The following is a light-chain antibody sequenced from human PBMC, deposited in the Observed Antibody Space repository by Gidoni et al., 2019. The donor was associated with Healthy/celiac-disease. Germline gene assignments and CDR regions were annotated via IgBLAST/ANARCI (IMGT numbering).Light chain of an antibody. CDR3: QQYNNWPPTWT. CDR1: QSVSSN. J-gene: IGKJ1*01. V-gene: IGKV3-15*01. Sequence: EIVMTQSPATLSVSPGERATLPCRASQSVSSNLAWFQQKPGQAPRLLIYGASTRATGIPARFSGSGSGTDFTLTISSLQSEDFAVYYCQQYNNWPPTWTFGQGTKVEIK. CDR2: GAS.